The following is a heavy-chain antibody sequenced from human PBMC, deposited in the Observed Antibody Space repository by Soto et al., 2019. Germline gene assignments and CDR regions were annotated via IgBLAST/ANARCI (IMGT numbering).Heavy chain of an antibody. CDR2: IWYDGSNK. V-gene: IGHV3-33*06. Sequence: GGSLRLSCAASGFTFSSYDMHWVRQAPGKGLEWVALIWYDGSNKYYADSVKGRFAISRDNSKNTLYLQMNSLRAEDTAVYYCAKESHLGPNPYGDLFDFWGQGTLVTVSS. J-gene: IGHJ4*02. D-gene: IGHD4-17*01. CDR3: AKESHLGPNPYGDLFDF. CDR1: GFTFSSYD.